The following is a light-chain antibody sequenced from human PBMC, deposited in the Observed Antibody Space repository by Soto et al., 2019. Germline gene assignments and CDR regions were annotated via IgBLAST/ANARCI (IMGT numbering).Light chain of an antibody. J-gene: IGKJ1*01. CDR2: GAS. CDR1: QSVSSN. V-gene: IGKV3-15*01. Sequence: EIVMTQSPATLSVSPGERATLSCRASQSVSSNLAWYPQKPGQAPSLLIYGASTRATGIPARFSGSGSGTEFTLTISSLQSEDFAVYSCQQYNNWPWTFGQGTNVDI. CDR3: QQYNNWPWT.